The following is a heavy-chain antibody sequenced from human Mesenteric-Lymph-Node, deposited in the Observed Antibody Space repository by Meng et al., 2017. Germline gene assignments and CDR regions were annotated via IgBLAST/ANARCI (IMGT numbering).Heavy chain of an antibody. V-gene: IGHV1-18*01. J-gene: IGHJ4*02. D-gene: IGHD3-10*01. CDR1: CYTFTSYG. CDR3: ARGQIWFGELLPHIDY. Sequence: QGQLVESGAVVKKPGSPVKVSCKASCYTFTSYGSSWVRQAPGQGLEWMGWISAYNGNTNYAQKLQGRVTMTTDTSTSTAYMELRSLRSDDTAVYYCARGQIWFGELLPHIDYWGQGTLVTVSS. CDR2: ISAYNGNT.